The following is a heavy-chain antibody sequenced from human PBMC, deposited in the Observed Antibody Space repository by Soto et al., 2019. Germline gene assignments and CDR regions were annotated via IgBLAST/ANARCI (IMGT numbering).Heavy chain of an antibody. Sequence: PSQTLSLACTVAGGSMSSYFWSWIRQPTGKGLEWVGRIYTSGSTNYNPSLKSRVTMSVDTSKNQFSLNLRSVTAADAAVYYCARGSVEYQLLFQDYFDYWGQGTLVTASS. CDR1: GGSMSSYF. V-gene: IGHV4-4*07. CDR3: ARGSVEYQLLFQDYFDY. CDR2: IYTSGST. J-gene: IGHJ4*02. D-gene: IGHD2-2*01.